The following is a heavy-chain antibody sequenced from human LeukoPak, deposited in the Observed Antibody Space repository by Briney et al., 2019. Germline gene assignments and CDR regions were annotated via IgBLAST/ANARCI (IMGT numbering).Heavy chain of an antibody. V-gene: IGHV3-21*01. CDR1: GFTFSSYT. CDR3: ARDTVVTATQGAFDI. J-gene: IGHJ3*02. CDR2: ISTGSTYI. Sequence: PGGSLRLSCAASGFTFSSYTMNWVRQAPGKGLEWVSSISTGSTYIYYADSVKGRFTISRDNAKNSPYLQMSSLRAEDTAVYYCARDTVVTATQGAFDIWGQGTMVTVSS. D-gene: IGHD2-21*02.